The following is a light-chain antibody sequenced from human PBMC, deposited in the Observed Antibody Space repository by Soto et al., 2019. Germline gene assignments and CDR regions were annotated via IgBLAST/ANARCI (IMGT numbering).Light chain of an antibody. CDR1: QDIRDN. CDR3: QQYDDLPIT. V-gene: IGKV1-33*01. CDR2: DVS. J-gene: IGKJ5*01. Sequence: DIQMTQSPSSLSTSVGDRVTITCQASQDIRDNLNWYQQKQGKAPKVLISDVSNLETGVSSRFSGSGSGTDFPFTISSLQAEDVATYYCQQYDDLPITFGQGTRLEIK.